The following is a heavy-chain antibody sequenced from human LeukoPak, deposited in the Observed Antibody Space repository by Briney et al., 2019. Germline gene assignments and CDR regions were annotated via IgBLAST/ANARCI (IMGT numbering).Heavy chain of an antibody. CDR3: ARVTAPEVIIDY. Sequence: SETLSLTCTVSGGSISSYYWSWIRQPPGKGLEWIGYIYYSGSTNYNPSLKSRVTISVDTSKNQFSLKLSSVTAADTAVYYCARVTAPEVIIDYWGQGTLVTVPS. CDR2: IYYSGST. V-gene: IGHV4-59*01. J-gene: IGHJ4*02. D-gene: IGHD3-22*01. CDR1: GGSISSYY.